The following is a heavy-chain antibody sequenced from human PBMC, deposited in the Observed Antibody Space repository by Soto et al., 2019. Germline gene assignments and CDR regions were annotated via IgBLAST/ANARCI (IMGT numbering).Heavy chain of an antibody. CDR3: AKLGSGYYTGLYFDY. J-gene: IGHJ4*02. CDR2: MKKDGSEK. CDR1: GFTFGDYW. V-gene: IGHV3-7*03. D-gene: IGHD3-3*01. Sequence: PGGSLRLSCAASGFTFGDYWMSWVRQPPGKGLEWVAHMKKDGSEKYYVDSVKGRFTVSRDNTKNSLYLQMNSLRAEDTAVYYCAKLGSGYYTGLYFDYWGPGPLVTVSS.